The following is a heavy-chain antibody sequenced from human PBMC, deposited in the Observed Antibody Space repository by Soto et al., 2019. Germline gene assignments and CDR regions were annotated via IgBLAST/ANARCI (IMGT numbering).Heavy chain of an antibody. Sequence: EVQLVQSGAEVKTPGESLTISCKGSGYRFTTYWLAWVRQMPGKGLEWMAIIYPDDSDTRYSPSFQGQVTISADKSISTAYLQWSSLKDSDTAMYDCARQYKLYYDPSGYYHSIGYWGQGTLVTVSS. CDR1: GYRFTTYW. J-gene: IGHJ4*02. CDR3: ARQYKLYYDPSGYYHSIGY. CDR2: IYPDDSDT. V-gene: IGHV5-51*01. D-gene: IGHD3-22*01.